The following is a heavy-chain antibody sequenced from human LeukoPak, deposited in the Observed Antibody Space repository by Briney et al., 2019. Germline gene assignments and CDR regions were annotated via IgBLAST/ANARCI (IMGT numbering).Heavy chain of an antibody. Sequence: ASVKVSCKVSGYTLTELSMHWVRQAPGKGLEWMGGFDPEDGETIYAQKFQGRVTMTRDTSISTAYMELSRLRSDDTAVYYCASDSSGYYYVDYWGQGTLVTVSS. V-gene: IGHV1-24*01. J-gene: IGHJ4*02. CDR2: FDPEDGET. CDR3: ASDSSGYYYVDY. CDR1: GYTLTELS. D-gene: IGHD3-22*01.